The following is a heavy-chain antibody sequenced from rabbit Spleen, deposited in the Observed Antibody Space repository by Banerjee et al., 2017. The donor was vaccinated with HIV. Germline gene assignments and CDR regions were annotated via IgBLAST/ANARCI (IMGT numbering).Heavy chain of an antibody. CDR1: GFSFSDKAV. Sequence: QEQLVESGGGLVQPEGSLTLTCTASGFSFSDKAVMCWVRQAPGKGLEWIACINAITGRAVYASWAKGRFTCSKTSSTTVTLQMTSLTAADTATYFCARDTASSFSSYGMDLWGPGTLVTVS. CDR2: INAITGRA. J-gene: IGHJ6*01. D-gene: IGHD8-1*01. CDR3: ARDTASSFSSYGMDL. V-gene: IGHV1S45*01.